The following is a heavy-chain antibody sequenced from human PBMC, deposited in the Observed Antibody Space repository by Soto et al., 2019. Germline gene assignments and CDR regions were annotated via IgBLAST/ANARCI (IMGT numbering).Heavy chain of an antibody. J-gene: IGHJ6*02. Sequence: KPSETLSLTWTVSGGSISSSSYYWGWIRQPPGKGLEWIGSIYYSGSTYYNPSLKSRVTISVDTSKNQFSLKLSSVTAADTAVYYCAGILYCXSTSCLRRGYYYYGMDVWGQGTTVTVSS. V-gene: IGHV4-39*01. CDR1: GGSISSSSYY. D-gene: IGHD2-2*01. CDR2: IYYSGST. CDR3: AGILYCXSTSCLRRGYYYYGMDV.